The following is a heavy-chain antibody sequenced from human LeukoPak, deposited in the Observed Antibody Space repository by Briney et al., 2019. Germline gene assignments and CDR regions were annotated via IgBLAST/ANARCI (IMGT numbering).Heavy chain of an antibody. CDR1: GFTFSSYA. CDR2: ISYDGSNK. J-gene: IGHJ4*02. CDR3: ARDHSPAASAAKFDY. D-gene: IGHD6-25*01. V-gene: IGHV3-30-3*01. Sequence: PGRSLRLSCAASGFTFSSYAMHWVRQAPGKGLEWVAVISYDGSNKYYADSVKGRLTISRDNSKNTLYLQMNSLRAEDTAVYYCARDHSPAASAAKFDYWGQGTLVTVSS.